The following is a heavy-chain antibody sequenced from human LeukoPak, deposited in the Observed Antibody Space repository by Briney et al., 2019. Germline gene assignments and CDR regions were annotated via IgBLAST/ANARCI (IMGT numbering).Heavy chain of an antibody. Sequence: GGSLRLSCAASGFTFSSYAMHWVRQAPGKGLEWVAVISYDGSNKYYADSVKGRFTISRDNSKNTLYLQMNSLRAEDTAVYYCATRAKPGYSSGWYEFDYWGQGTLVTVSS. J-gene: IGHJ4*02. D-gene: IGHD6-19*01. CDR2: ISYDGSNK. V-gene: IGHV3-30*04. CDR1: GFTFSSYA. CDR3: ATRAKPGYSSGWYEFDY.